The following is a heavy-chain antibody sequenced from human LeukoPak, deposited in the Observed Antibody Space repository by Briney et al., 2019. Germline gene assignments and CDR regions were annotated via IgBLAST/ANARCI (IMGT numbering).Heavy chain of an antibody. Sequence: SETLSLTCAVYGGSFSGYYWSWIRQPPGKGLEWIGEINHSGSTNYNPSLKSRVTISVDTSKNQFSLKLSSVTDADTAVYYCARGSVIVVVTANMGAYYFDYWGQGTLVTVSS. CDR3: ARGSVIVVVTANMGAYYFDY. D-gene: IGHD2-21*02. J-gene: IGHJ4*02. V-gene: IGHV4-34*01. CDR1: GGSFSGYY. CDR2: INHSGST.